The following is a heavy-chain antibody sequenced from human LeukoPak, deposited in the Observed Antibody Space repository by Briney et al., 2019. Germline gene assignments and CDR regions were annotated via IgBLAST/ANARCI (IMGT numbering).Heavy chain of an antibody. D-gene: IGHD3-16*01. CDR1: GGSIIAYF. V-gene: IGHV4-59*08. Sequence: SETLSLTCTVSGGSIIAYFWSWIRQPPGKGLEWLGYVYHSGSTNYNPSLKSRVTISVDTSKKQFSLKVTPVTAADTAVYYCARLGAVSDAFDIWGQGTMVTVSS. CDR3: ARLGAVSDAFDI. CDR2: VYHSGST. J-gene: IGHJ3*02.